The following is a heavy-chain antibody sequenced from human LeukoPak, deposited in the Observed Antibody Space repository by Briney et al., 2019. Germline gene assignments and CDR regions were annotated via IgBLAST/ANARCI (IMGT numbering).Heavy chain of an antibody. J-gene: IGHJ4*02. CDR1: LGSFSGYY. CDR2: INHSGST. CDR3: ARSPDTAMGES. V-gene: IGHV4-34*01. D-gene: IGHD5-18*01. Sequence: SETLSLTCALYLGSFSGYYWSWIRQPPGKGLEWIGEINHSGSTNYNPSLKSRVIISVDTSKNQFSLKLSSVTAADTAVYYCARSPDTAMGESWGQGTLVTVSS.